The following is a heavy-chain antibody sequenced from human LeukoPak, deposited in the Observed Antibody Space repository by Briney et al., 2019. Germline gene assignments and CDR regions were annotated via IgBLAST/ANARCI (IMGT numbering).Heavy chain of an antibody. J-gene: IGHJ6*03. CDR2: IYYSGST. D-gene: IGHD3-22*01. Sequence: SETLSLTCTGSGGSISSYYWSWIRQPPGKGLEWIGYIYYSGSTNYNPSLKSRVTISVDTSKNQFSLQLTSVTAADTAVYYCARDVTYYYDSSGYPYYYYYYMDVWGKGSTVTVSS. CDR3: ARDVTYYYDSSGYPYYYYYYMDV. V-gene: IGHV4-59*12. CDR1: GGSISSYY.